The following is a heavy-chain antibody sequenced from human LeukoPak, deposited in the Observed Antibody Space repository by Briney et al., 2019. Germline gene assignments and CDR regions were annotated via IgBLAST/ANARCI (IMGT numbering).Heavy chain of an antibody. CDR1: GGSVSSGSYY. Sequence: SETLSLTCTVSGGSVSSGSYYWSWIRQPPGKGLEWIGYIYYSGNTNYNPSLKSRVTISVDTSKNQFSLKLSSVTAADTAVYYCAREGLATMIRGVIPYWGQGTLVTVSS. CDR3: AREGLATMIRGVIPY. V-gene: IGHV4-61*01. CDR2: IYYSGNT. D-gene: IGHD3-10*01. J-gene: IGHJ4*02.